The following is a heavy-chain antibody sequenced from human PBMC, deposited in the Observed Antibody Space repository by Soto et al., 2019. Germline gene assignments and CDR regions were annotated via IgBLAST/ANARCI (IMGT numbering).Heavy chain of an antibody. CDR3: ARLADTAMVFGNKSKNDYYGMDA. CDR1: GYSFTSYW. J-gene: IGHJ6*02. Sequence: GESLKISFKGSGYSFTSYWIGWVSQMPGKGLEWMGIIYPGDSDTRYSPSFQGQVTISADKSISTAYVQGSSLKASDTAMYYCARLADTAMVFGNKSKNDYYGMDAWGRGTTVTIS. V-gene: IGHV5-51*01. D-gene: IGHD5-18*01. CDR2: IYPGDSDT.